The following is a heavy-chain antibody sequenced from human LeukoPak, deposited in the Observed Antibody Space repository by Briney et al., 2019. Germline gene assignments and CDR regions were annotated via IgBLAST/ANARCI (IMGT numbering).Heavy chain of an antibody. D-gene: IGHD5-18*01. CDR3: ARDDFVDIAMVRLYH. CDR2: IYHSGST. J-gene: IGHJ5*02. Sequence: PSGTLSLTCAVSGGSISSTNLWNWVRQPPGKGLEWIGVIYHSGSTNYNPSLKSRVSISIDKSKNQFSLKLSSVTAADTAIYYCARDDFVDIAMVRLYHWGQGTLVIVSS. CDR1: GGSISSTNL. V-gene: IGHV4-4*02.